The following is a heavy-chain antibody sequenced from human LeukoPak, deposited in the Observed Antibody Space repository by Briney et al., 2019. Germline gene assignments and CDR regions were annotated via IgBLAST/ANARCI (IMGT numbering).Heavy chain of an antibody. CDR2: INHSGST. J-gene: IGHJ5*02. D-gene: IGHD4-17*01. CDR3: ARSTVTTLPVNH. V-gene: IGHV4-34*01. CDR1: GGSFSGYY. Sequence: SETLSLTCAVYGGSFSGYYWSWIRQPPGKGLEWIGEINHSGSTNYNPSLKSRVTISVDTSKDQFSLKLSSVTAADTAVYYCARSTVTTLPVNHWGQGTLVTVSS.